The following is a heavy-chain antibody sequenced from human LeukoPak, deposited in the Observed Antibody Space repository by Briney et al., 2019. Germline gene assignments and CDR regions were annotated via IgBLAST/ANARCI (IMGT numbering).Heavy chain of an antibody. CDR3: TRVGTTSPPFDY. J-gene: IGHJ4*02. Sequence: PGGSLHLSCAASGFTFSDSAMHWVRPASGRGLEWVGRIRNKASDYATAYAASVKAGFTISRDDSKNTAYLHMNSLKPEDTAIYYCTRVGTTSPPFDYWGQGTLVTVSS. CDR2: IRNKASDYAT. V-gene: IGHV3-73*01. D-gene: IGHD4-11*01. CDR1: GFTFSDSA.